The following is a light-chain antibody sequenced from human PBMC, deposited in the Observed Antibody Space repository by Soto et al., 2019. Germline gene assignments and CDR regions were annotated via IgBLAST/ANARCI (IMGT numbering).Light chain of an antibody. V-gene: IGLV4-69*01. CDR3: QTWGTGIVV. J-gene: IGLJ2*01. CDR2: LNSDGSQ. Sequence: QSVLSQSPSASGSLGASVKLTCTLSSGRSSYDIAWHQQQPERGPRYLMRLNSDGSQTKGDGIPDRFSGSSSGAERYLTISSLQSEDEADYYCQTWGTGIVVFGGGTKVTVL. CDR1: SGRSSYD.